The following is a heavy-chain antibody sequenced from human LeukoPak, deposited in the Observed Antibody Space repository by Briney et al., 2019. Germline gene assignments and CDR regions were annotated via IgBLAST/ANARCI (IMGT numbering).Heavy chain of an antibody. J-gene: IGHJ4*02. CDR3: ARDPRGSCFDY. D-gene: IGHD6-13*01. CDR1: GFTFSSYW. Sequence: GGSLRLSCAASGFTFSSYWMSWVRQAPGKGLEWVANIKQDGSEKYYVDPVKGRFTISRDNAKNSLYLQMNSLRAEDTAVYYCARDPRGSCFDYWGQGTLVTVSS. CDR2: IKQDGSEK. V-gene: IGHV3-7*01.